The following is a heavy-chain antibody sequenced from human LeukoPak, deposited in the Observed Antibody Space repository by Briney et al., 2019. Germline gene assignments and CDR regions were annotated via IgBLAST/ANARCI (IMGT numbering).Heavy chain of an antibody. V-gene: IGHV1-46*01. J-gene: IGHJ5*02. CDR3: ARAYYYDSSGYQHWFDP. Sequence: ASVKVSCKASGYTFTSYYMHWVRQAPGQGLEWMGIINPSGGSTSYAQKFQGRVTMTRDTSTSTVYMELSSLRSEDTAVYYCARAYYYDSSGYQHWFDPWGQGTLVTVSS. CDR2: INPSGGST. CDR1: GYTFTSYY. D-gene: IGHD3-22*01.